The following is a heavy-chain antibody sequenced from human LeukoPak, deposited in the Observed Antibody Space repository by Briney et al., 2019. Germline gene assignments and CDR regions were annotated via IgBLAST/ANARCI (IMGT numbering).Heavy chain of an antibody. CDR1: GFTFSSYA. Sequence: TGGSLRLSCAASGFTFSSYAMSWVRQAPGKGLEWVAVIWYDGSNKYYADSVKGRFTISRDNSKNTLYLQMNSLRAEDTAVYYCATASYCSGGSCYLLIDYWGQGTLVTVSS. V-gene: IGHV3-33*08. J-gene: IGHJ4*02. CDR3: ATASYCSGGSCYLLIDY. D-gene: IGHD2-15*01. CDR2: IWYDGSNK.